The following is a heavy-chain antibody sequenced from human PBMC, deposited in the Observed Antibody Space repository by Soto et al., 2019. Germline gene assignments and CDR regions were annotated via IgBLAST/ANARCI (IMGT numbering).Heavy chain of an antibody. CDR3: ARATIAARDFDY. J-gene: IGHJ4*02. D-gene: IGHD6-6*01. V-gene: IGHV4-59*01. Sequence: SETLSLTCTVSGGSISSYYWSWIRQPPGKGLEWIGYIYYSGSTNYNPSLKSRVTISVDTSKNQFSLKLSSVTAADTAVYYCARATIAARDFDYWGQGTLVTVSS. CDR2: IYYSGST. CDR1: GGSISSYY.